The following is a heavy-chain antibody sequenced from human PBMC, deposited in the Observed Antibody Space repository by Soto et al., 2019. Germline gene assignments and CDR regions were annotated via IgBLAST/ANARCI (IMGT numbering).Heavy chain of an antibody. Sequence: QVQLVQSGAEVKKPGASVKVSCKASGYTFTDYAMHWVRQAPGQRLEWMGWISTGNGNTKYSQKFQGRVTITRDTSATTAYMELSSLRSEDTAVYYCARGSDYLLLDYWGRGTLVSVSS. D-gene: IGHD3-10*01. J-gene: IGHJ4*02. V-gene: IGHV1-3*04. CDR3: ARGSDYLLLDY. CDR1: GYTFTDYA. CDR2: ISTGNGNT.